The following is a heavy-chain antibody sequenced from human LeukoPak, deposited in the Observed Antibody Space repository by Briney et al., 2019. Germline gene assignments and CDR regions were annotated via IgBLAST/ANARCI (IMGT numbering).Heavy chain of an antibody. J-gene: IGHJ3*02. D-gene: IGHD4-11*01. CDR3: ARGYDHDYSNRPGAFDI. CDR1: GYTFTGYY. Sequence: ASVKVSCKASGYTFTGYYMHWVRQAPGQGLEWMGWISAYNGNTNYAQKLQGRVTMTRNTSISTAYMELSSLRSEDTAVYYCARGYDHDYSNRPGAFDIWGQGTMVTVSS. V-gene: IGHV1-8*02. CDR2: ISAYNGNT.